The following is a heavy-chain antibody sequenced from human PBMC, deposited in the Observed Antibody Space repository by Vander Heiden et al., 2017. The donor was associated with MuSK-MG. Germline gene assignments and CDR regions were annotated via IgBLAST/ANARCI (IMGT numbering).Heavy chain of an antibody. CDR3: ATDGTMIDHAFDI. CDR2: IYRGGRT. V-gene: IGHV3-66*01. D-gene: IGHD3-22*01. J-gene: IGHJ3*02. Sequence: EVQLVESGGGLVQPGGSLRLSCAASGFTVSSNYMSWVRQAPGKGLEWVSVIYRGGRTYYADAVKGRFTISRDNSKNTMYLQMKRVRAEDTAVYYFATDGTMIDHAFDIWGQGTMVTVYS. CDR1: GFTVSSNY.